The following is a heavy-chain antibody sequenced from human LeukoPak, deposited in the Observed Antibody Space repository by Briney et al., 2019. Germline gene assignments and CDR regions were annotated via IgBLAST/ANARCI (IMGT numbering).Heavy chain of an antibody. CDR3: ARASSSWASPLDWCGERTLLTVPSGSASDP. CDR2: INHTGTT. CDR1: GGSFSGYY. D-gene: IGHD6-13*01. J-gene: IGHJ5*02. Sequence: SESLSLTGAVYGGSFSGYYCGWIRQPPGKWLGWIGPINHTGTTHHNPSHKTRVTISVDTSKPQFSLKLSSVTAADTAVYYCARASSSWASPLDWCGERTLLTVPSGSASDP. V-gene: IGHV4-34*01.